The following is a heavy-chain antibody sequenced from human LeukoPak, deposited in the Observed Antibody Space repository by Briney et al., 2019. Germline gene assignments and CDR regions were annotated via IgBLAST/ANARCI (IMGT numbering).Heavy chain of an antibody. CDR1: GFTFSSYG. J-gene: IGHJ3*02. Sequence: GRSLRLSCAASGFTFSSYGMHWVRQAPGKGLEWVAVIWYDGSNKYYADSVKGRFTISRDNSKDTLYLQMNSLRAEDTAVYYCASYVLGDAFDIWGQGTMVTVSS. CDR3: ASYVLGDAFDI. D-gene: IGHD3-3*02. CDR2: IWYDGSNK. V-gene: IGHV3-33*01.